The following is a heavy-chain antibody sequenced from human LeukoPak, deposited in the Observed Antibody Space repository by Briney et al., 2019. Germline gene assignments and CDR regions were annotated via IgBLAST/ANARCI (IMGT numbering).Heavy chain of an antibody. CDR2: ISYDGSNK. V-gene: IGHV3-30-3*01. CDR1: GFTFSSYA. D-gene: IGHD5-18*01. CDR3: AKDLIGYPTIDY. J-gene: IGHJ4*02. Sequence: GGSLRLSCAASGFTFSSYAMHWVRQAPGKGLEWVAVISYDGSNKYYADSVKGRFTISRDNSKNTLYLQMNSLRAEDTAVYYCAKDLIGYPTIDYWGQGTLVTVSS.